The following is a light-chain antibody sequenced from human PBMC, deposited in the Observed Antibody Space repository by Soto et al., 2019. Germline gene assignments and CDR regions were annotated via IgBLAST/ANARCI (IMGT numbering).Light chain of an antibody. J-gene: IGLJ2*01. Sequence: SYELTQPPSVSVSPGQTVSITCSGDKLGTKYVCWYQQKPGQSPVLVIYQDFNRPSGIPERFSGSNSGNTATLTISGTQALDEADYYCQTWDSGTASVFGGGTKLTVL. V-gene: IGLV3-1*01. CDR1: KLGTKY. CDR3: QTWDSGTASV. CDR2: QDF.